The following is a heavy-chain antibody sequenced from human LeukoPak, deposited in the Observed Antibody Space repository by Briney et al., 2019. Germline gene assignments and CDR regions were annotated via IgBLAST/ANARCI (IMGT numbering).Heavy chain of an antibody. Sequence: GGSLRLSCAASGFTFSSYSMNWVRQAPGKGLEWVSYISSSSSTIYYADSVKGRFTISRDNAKNSLYLQMNSLRAEDTAVHYCARRRIAAAGTGFDYWGQGTLVAVSS. CDR2: ISSSSSTI. CDR1: GFTFSSYS. CDR3: ARRRIAAAGTGFDY. V-gene: IGHV3-48*04. J-gene: IGHJ4*02. D-gene: IGHD6-13*01.